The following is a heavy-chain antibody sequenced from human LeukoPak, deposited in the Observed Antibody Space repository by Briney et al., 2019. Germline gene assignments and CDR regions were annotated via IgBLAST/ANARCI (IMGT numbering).Heavy chain of an antibody. CDR3: ARDSDYGDYGYY. CDR1: RFTFSNYW. D-gene: IGHD4-17*01. Sequence: GGSLRLSCAASRFTFSNYWMTWVRQAPGKGLEWVASIKQDGSETHYVDSVKGRFTVSRDNAKNSLYLQMNSLRAEDTAVYYCARDSDYGDYGYYWGQGTLVTVSS. CDR2: IKQDGSET. V-gene: IGHV3-7*01. J-gene: IGHJ4*02.